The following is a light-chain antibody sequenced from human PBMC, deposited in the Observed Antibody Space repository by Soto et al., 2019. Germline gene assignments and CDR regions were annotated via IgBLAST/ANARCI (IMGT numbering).Light chain of an antibody. CDR1: QTFNDW. CDR3: QQYNNLPYT. J-gene: IGKJ2*01. Sequence: DIQMTQYPSTASASIGDRVTITCRASQTFNDWLAWYQQTPGRDPKLLIYKASSLKYGAPTRFRGRGSGTEFTLTIDNLQPEDFATYFCQQYNNLPYTFGQGTKV. V-gene: IGKV1-5*03. CDR2: KAS.